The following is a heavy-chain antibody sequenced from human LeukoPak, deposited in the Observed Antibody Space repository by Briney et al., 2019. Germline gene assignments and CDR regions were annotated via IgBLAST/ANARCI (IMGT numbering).Heavy chain of an antibody. D-gene: IGHD6-6*01. J-gene: IGHJ4*02. CDR2: ISYDGSNK. CDR1: GFTFSSYG. CDR3: AKDIDYSSSSFDY. V-gene: IGHV3-30*18. Sequence: GGSLRLSCAASGFTFSSYGMHWVRQAPGKGLEWVAVISYDGSNKYYADSVKGRFTISRDNSKITLYLQMNSLSAEDTAVYYCAKDIDYSSSSFDYWGQGTLVTVSS.